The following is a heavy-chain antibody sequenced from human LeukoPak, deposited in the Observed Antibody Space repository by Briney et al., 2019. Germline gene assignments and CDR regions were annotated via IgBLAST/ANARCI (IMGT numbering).Heavy chain of an antibody. D-gene: IGHD2-2*01. CDR1: GGTFSSYA. Sequence: SVKLSCKAAGGTFSSYAISWVRQAPGQGLEWMGRIIPILGIANYAQKFQGRVTITADKSTSTAYMELSSLRSEDTAVYYCARGPDIVVLNNAFDIWGQGTRVTVSS. CDR2: IIPILGIA. CDR3: ARGPDIVVLNNAFDI. J-gene: IGHJ3*02. V-gene: IGHV1-69*04.